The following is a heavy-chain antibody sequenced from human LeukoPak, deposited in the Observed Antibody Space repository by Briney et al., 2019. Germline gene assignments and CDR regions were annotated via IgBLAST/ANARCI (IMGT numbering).Heavy chain of an antibody. CDR1: GLTFSSYW. Sequence: GGSLRLSCAASGLTFSSYWMHWVRQAPGTGLVWVSRIGSDGSSTSYADSVKGRFTISRDNAKNTLYLQMNSLRAEDTAVYYCATSTRGRGFDHWGQGTLVTVSS. CDR2: IGSDGSST. J-gene: IGHJ4*02. CDR3: ATSTRGRGFDH. D-gene: IGHD3-10*01. V-gene: IGHV3-74*01.